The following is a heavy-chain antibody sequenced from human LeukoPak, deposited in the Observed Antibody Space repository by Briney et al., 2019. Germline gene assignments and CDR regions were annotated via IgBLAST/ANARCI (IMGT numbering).Heavy chain of an antibody. CDR3: AKDLGYCSGGSCD. V-gene: IGHV3-21*04. CDR1: GFTFSSYS. Sequence: GGSLRLACAASGFTFSSYSMNWVRQAPGKGLEWVSSISSSSSYIYYADSVKGRFTISRDNAKNSLYLQMNSLRAEDTALYYCAKDLGYCSGGSCDWGQGTLVTVSS. D-gene: IGHD2-15*01. CDR2: ISSSSSYI. J-gene: IGHJ4*02.